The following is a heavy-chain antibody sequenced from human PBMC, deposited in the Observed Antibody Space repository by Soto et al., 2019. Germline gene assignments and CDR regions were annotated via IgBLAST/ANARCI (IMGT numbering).Heavy chain of an antibody. CDR2: IKQDGSEK. CDR1: GFTFSSYW. V-gene: IGHV3-7*01. D-gene: IGHD3-16*02. J-gene: IGHJ3*02. Sequence: GGSLRLSCAASGFTFSSYWMSWVRQAPGKGLEWVANIKQDGSEKYYVDSVKGRFTISRDNAKNSLYLQMNSLRAEDTAVYYCARVRLYDYIWGSYRYFAAFDIWGQGTMVTVSS. CDR3: ARVRLYDYIWGSYRYFAAFDI.